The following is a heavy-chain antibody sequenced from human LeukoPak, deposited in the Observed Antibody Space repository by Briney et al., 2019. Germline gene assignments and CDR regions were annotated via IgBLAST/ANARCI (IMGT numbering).Heavy chain of an antibody. V-gene: IGHV3-74*01. CDR3: APQQGGTPAY. Sequence: PGGSLRLSCAASGLTFSSHWMHWVRQAPGKGLVWVSRITNDGSSTTYADSVKGRFTISRDSAKNRLYLQVNSLGAEDTAGYYCAPQQGGTPAYWGQGTLVTVSS. CDR1: GLTFSSHW. J-gene: IGHJ4*02. D-gene: IGHD3-16*01. CDR2: ITNDGSST.